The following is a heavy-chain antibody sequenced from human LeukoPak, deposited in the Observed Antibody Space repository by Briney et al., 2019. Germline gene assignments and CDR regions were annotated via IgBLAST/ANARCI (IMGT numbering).Heavy chain of an antibody. CDR2: IIPIFGTA. J-gene: IGHJ4*02. CDR1: GGTFSSYA. V-gene: IGHV1-69*13. Sequence: SVKVSCEASGGTFSSYAISWVRQAPGQGLEWMGGIIPIFGTANYAQKFQGRVTITADESTSTAYMELSNLRSEDTAVYYCARAPPRDYDFWSGSFDYWGQGTLVTVSS. CDR3: ARAPPRDYDFWSGSFDY. D-gene: IGHD3-3*01.